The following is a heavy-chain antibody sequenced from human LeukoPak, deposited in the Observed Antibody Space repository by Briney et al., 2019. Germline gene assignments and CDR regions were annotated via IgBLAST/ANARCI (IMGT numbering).Heavy chain of an antibody. CDR2: ISYDGSNK. J-gene: IGHJ4*02. CDR1: GFTFSSYA. D-gene: IGHD2/OR15-2a*01. V-gene: IGHV3-30-3*01. Sequence: GRSLRLSCAASGFTFSSYAMHWVRQAPGKGLEWVAVISYDGSNKYYADSVKGRFTISRDNSKNTLYLQMNSLRAEDTAVYYCARGQNKCLGHWGQGTLVTVSS. CDR3: ARGQNKCLGH.